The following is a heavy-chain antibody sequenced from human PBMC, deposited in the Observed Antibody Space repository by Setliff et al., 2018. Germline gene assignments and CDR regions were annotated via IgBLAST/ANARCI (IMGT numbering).Heavy chain of an antibody. Sequence: ASVKVSCKASGYTFTIYGINWVRQAPGQGLEWMGWISGFNSYTQYSQKFKGRVTLTTDTSTNTAYMEMKSLESDDTAAYYCSRLVRYCTRTTCQTASGGEFWGTGTVVTVSS. J-gene: IGHJ4*02. D-gene: IGHD2-8*01. CDR1: GYTFTIYG. CDR3: SRLVRYCTRTTCQTASGGEF. CDR2: ISGFNSYT. V-gene: IGHV1-18*01.